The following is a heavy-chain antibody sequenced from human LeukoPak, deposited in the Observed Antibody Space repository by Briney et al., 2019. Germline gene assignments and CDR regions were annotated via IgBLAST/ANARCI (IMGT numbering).Heavy chain of an antibody. Sequence: GASVKVSCKASGYTFTGYYMHWVRQAPGQGLEWMGWINPNSGGTNYAQKFQGWVTMTRDTSISTAYMELSRLRSDDTAVYYCARGGGSSSEATDIWGQGTMVTVSS. CDR3: ARGGGSSSEATDI. CDR2: INPNSGGT. J-gene: IGHJ3*02. V-gene: IGHV1-2*04. D-gene: IGHD1-26*01. CDR1: GYTFTGYY.